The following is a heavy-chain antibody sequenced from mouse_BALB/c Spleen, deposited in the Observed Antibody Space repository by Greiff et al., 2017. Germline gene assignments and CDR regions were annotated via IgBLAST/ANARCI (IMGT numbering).Heavy chain of an antibody. J-gene: IGHJ1*01. CDR3: ARWLLRDWYFDV. CDR2: ISYDGSN. Sequence: EVKLMESGPGLVKPSQSLSLTCSVTGYSITSGYYWNWIRQFPGNKLEWMGYISYDGSNNYNPSLKNRISITRDTSKNQFFLKLNSVTTEDTATYYCARWLLRDWYFDVWGAGTTVTVSS. CDR1: GYSITSGYY. D-gene: IGHD2-3*01. V-gene: IGHV3-6*02.